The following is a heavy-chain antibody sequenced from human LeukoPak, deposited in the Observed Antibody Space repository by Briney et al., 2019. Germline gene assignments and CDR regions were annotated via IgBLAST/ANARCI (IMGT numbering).Heavy chain of an antibody. J-gene: IGHJ4*02. CDR3: TRDLGESSGLF. CDR1: GYTFTGYY. CDR2: MNPRTGVT. D-gene: IGHD3-16*01. V-gene: IGHV1-2*02. Sequence: ASVKVSCKASGYTFTGYYIHWVRQAPGQGLEWLGWMNPRTGVTLSVQSLQGRVTMTRDTSINTAYFELSRLTSDDTAFYYCTRDLGESSGLFWGQGTLVTVSS.